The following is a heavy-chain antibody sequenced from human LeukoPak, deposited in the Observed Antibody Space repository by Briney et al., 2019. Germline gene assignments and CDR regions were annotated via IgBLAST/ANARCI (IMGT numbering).Heavy chain of an antibody. V-gene: IGHV1-2*02. CDR1: GYTFTGYY. CDR3: ARDRHLDIVVVPAAPDY. D-gene: IGHD2-2*03. Sequence: ASVKVSCKASGYTFTGYYMHWVRQAPGQGLEWMGWINPNSGGTNYAQKFQGRVTMTRDTSISTAYMELSRLGSDDTAVYYCARDRHLDIVVVPAAPDYWGQGTLVTVSS. CDR2: INPNSGGT. J-gene: IGHJ4*02.